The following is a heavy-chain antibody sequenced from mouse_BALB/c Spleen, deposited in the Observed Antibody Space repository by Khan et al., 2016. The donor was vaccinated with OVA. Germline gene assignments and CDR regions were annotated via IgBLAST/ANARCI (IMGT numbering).Heavy chain of an antibody. Sequence: VQLQQSGAELAKPGASVTMSCKASGYTFSNYWIHWLKQRPGQGLEWIVYINPSSGYTYYNQTFNDKATLTTDKSSSSAYMQLGSLTSEDSASYYCARDRIDYWGQGTTLTVSS. V-gene: IGHV1-7*01. CDR2: INPSSGYT. CDR3: ARDRIDY. J-gene: IGHJ2*01. CDR1: GYTFSNYW.